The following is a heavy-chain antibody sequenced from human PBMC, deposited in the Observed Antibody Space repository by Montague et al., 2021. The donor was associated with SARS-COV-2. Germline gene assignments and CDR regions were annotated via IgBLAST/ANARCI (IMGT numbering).Heavy chain of an antibody. Sequence: VKPTQTLTLTCTFSGFSLSTSGMCVSWIRQPPGKALEWLARIDWDDDKYYSTSLKTRLTISKDTSKNQVVLTMTNMDPVDTVTYYCARIRYDILTGYQTLFDYWGQGTLVTVSS. V-gene: IGHV2-70*11. CDR1: GFSLSTSGMC. CDR3: ARIRYDILTGYQTLFDY. CDR2: IDWDDDK. D-gene: IGHD3-9*01. J-gene: IGHJ4*02.